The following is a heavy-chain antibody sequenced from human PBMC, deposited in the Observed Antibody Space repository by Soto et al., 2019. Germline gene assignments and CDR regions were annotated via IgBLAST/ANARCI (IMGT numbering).Heavy chain of an antibody. J-gene: IGHJ6*02. D-gene: IGHD3-22*01. CDR1: GFTFSGYG. Sequence: QVQLMESGGSVLQPGRSLRLSCAASGFTFSGYGMHWVRQAPGKGLEWVTIISNDGSIQYYGDSVKGRFTVSRDNSKNTLFLEMNSLTAEDTATYYCAKDRRDSSGTCSRCFGMDVWGQGTTVTVSS. V-gene: IGHV3-30*18. CDR2: ISNDGSIQ. CDR3: AKDRRDSSGTCSRCFGMDV.